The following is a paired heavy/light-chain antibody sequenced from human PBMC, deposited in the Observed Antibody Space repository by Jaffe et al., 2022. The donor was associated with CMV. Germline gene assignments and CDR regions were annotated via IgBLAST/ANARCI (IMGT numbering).Heavy chain of an antibody. J-gene: IGHJ4*02. CDR3: ATLGSGWYVSGR. CDR2: ISSSGNTI. D-gene: IGHD6-19*01. CDR1: GFTFSNYE. Sequence: EVQLVESGGGLVQPGGSLRLSCAASGFTFSNYEMNWVRQAPGKGLEWVSCISSSGNTIYYADSVKGRFTISRDNAKNSLYLQMNSLRAEDTAVYYCATLGSGWYVSGRWGQGTLVTVSS. V-gene: IGHV3-48*03.
Light chain of an antibody. CDR3: SSYAGTSYV. CDR2: DVS. CDR1: SSDVGGYNY. V-gene: IGLV2-11*01. J-gene: IGLJ1*01. Sequence: QSALTQPRSVSGSPGQSVTISCTGTSSDVGGYNYVSWYQQHPGKAPKLMIYDVSKRPSGVPDRFSGSKSGNTASLTISGLQAEDEADYYCSSYAGTSYVFGTGTKVTVL.